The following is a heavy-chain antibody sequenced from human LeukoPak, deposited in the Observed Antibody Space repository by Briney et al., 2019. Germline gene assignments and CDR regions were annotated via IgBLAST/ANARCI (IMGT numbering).Heavy chain of an antibody. Sequence: SGGSLRLSCAASGFTVSSNYMSWVRQAPGKGLEWVSVIYSGGSTYYADSAKGRFTISRDDSKNTLYLQMNSLRAEDTAVYYCARTVGTMIVPSYFDYWGQGTLVTVSS. D-gene: IGHD3-22*01. CDR1: GFTVSSNY. CDR3: ARTVGTMIVPSYFDY. J-gene: IGHJ4*02. V-gene: IGHV3-53*01. CDR2: IYSGGST.